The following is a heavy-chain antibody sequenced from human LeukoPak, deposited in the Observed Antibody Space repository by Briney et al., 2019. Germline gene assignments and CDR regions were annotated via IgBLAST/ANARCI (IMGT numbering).Heavy chain of an antibody. CDR2: IFYTGGR. D-gene: IGHD3-22*01. CDR1: SGTISSINYG. CDR3: ARASNYYYYDSAYYLCYFDY. V-gene: IGHV4-39*07. Sequence: SETLSLTCTVSSGTISSINYGWGWLRQPPGKGRGGIGTIFYTGGRYHNPSLKSRVTISVNTSRNKFSMKLSSVTAADTAVDYCARASNYYYYDSAYYLCYFDYWGQGTLVTVCS. J-gene: IGHJ4*02.